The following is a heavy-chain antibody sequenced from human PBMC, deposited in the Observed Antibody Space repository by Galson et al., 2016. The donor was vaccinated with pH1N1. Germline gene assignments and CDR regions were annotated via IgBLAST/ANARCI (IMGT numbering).Heavy chain of an antibody. J-gene: IGHJ6*02. D-gene: IGHD1/OR15-1a*01. CDR3: ARVAGYSNDWNIYGMDC. Sequence: SVKVSCKVSGDTFSDYVITWVRQAPGQGLEWMGGILPKSGEAKYAQKFQGRISITADEATATAFVHLNRLNSGDTAVYYCARVAGYSNDWNIYGMDCWGQGTTVTGSS. CDR2: ILPKSGEA. V-gene: IGHV1-69*13. CDR1: GDTFSDYV.